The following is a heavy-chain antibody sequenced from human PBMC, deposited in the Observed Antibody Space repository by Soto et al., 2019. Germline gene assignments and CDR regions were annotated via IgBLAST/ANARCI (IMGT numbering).Heavy chain of an antibody. CDR1: GFTFSSYA. D-gene: IGHD5-18*01. J-gene: IGHJ3*02. CDR2: ISYDGSNK. V-gene: IGHV3-30-3*01. Sequence: PGGSLRLSCAASGFTFSSYAMHWVRQAPGKGLEWVAVISYDGSNKYYADSVKGRFTISRDNSKNTLYLQMNSLRAEDTAVYYCARDVTNCCGYAFDSWGQGTMVTVSS. CDR3: ARDVTNCCGYAFDS.